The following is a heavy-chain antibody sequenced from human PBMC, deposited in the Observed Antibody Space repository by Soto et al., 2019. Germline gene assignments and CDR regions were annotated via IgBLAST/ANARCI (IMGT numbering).Heavy chain of an antibody. V-gene: IGHV1-2*04. D-gene: IGHD3-10*01. Sequence: ASVKVSCKASGYTFTGYYMHWVRQAPGQGLEWMGWINPNSGGTNYAQKFQGWVTMTRDTSISTAYMELSRLRSDDTAVYYCASQYGSGSFGPFDPWGQGTLVTVSS. J-gene: IGHJ5*02. CDR3: ASQYGSGSFGPFDP. CDR1: GYTFTGYY. CDR2: INPNSGGT.